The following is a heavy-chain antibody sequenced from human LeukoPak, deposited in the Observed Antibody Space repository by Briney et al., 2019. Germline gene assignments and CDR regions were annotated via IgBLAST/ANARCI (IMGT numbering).Heavy chain of an antibody. Sequence: SQTLSLTCAISGDSVSSNSAAWNWIRQSPSRGLEWLGRTYYRSKWYNDFAVSVKSRITINPDTSKNQFSLQLNSVTPEDTAVYYCARQGYKSYSGKYHSALDIWGQGTMVTVSS. CDR2: TYYRSKWYN. CDR3: ARQGYKSYSGKYHSALDI. CDR1: GDSVSSNSAA. V-gene: IGHV6-1*01. D-gene: IGHD1-26*01. J-gene: IGHJ3*02.